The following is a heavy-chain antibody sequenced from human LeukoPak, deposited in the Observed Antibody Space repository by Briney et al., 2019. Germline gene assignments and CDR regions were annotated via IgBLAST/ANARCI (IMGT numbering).Heavy chain of an antibody. CDR2: ISGSGGST. CDR3: AKGGYDSSGYYL. V-gene: IGHV3-23*01. D-gene: IGHD3-22*01. Sequence: PGGSLRLSCAASGFTFSSYGMSWVRQAPGKGLEWVSAISGSGGSTYYADSVKGRFTISRDNSKNTLYLQMNSLRAEDTAVYYCAKGGYDSSGYYLWGQGTLVTVSS. J-gene: IGHJ4*02. CDR1: GFTFSSYG.